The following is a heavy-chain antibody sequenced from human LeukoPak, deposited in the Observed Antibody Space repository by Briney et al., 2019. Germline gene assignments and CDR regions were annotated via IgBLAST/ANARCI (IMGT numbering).Heavy chain of an antibody. CDR3: ARDLGYSSGWYGGSYYFDY. J-gene: IGHJ4*02. CDR1: GFTFSSYA. D-gene: IGHD6-19*01. Sequence: GGSLRLSCAASGFTFSSYAMHWVRQAPGKGLGWVAVISYDGSNKYYADSVKGRFTISRDNSKNTLYLQMNSLRAEDTAVYYCARDLGYSSGWYGGSYYFDYWGQGTLVTVSS. V-gene: IGHV3-30*04. CDR2: ISYDGSNK.